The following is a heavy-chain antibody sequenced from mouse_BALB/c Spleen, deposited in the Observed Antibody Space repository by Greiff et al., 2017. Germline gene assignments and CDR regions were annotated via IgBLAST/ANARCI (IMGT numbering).Heavy chain of an antibody. Sequence: EVQLQQSGTVLARPGASVKMSCKASGYSFTSYWMHWVKQRPGQGLEWIGAIYPGNSDTSYNQKFKGKAKLTAVTSASTAYMELSSLTNEDSAVYYCTRSGANWDGYFDYWGQGTTLTVSS. CDR3: TRSGANWDGYFDY. CDR1: GYSFTSYW. CDR2: IYPGNSDT. V-gene: IGHV1-5*01. D-gene: IGHD4-1*01. J-gene: IGHJ2*01.